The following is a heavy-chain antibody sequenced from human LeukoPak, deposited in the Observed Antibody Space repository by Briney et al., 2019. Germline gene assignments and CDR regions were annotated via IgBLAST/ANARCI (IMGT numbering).Heavy chain of an antibody. V-gene: IGHV4-59*01. J-gene: IGHJ4*02. CDR1: GDSISSYF. Sequence: SETLSLTCTVSGDSISSYFWSWIRQSPGKGLEWIGYTHYSGSTSYSPSLTSRVTISLDTSKNQFYLRLSSVTASDTAFYYCARDQRRDYGDFFDNWGQGTLVTVSS. D-gene: IGHD3-16*01. CDR2: THYSGST. CDR3: ARDQRRDYGDFFDN.